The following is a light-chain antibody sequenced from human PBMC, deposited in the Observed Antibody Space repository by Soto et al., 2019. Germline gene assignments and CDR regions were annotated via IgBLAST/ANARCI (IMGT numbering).Light chain of an antibody. CDR3: QQYCSSPWT. CDR2: GAS. J-gene: IGKJ1*01. CDR1: QSVSSSY. Sequence: EIVLTQSPGTLSLSPGERATLSCRASQSVSSSYLAWYQQKPGQAPRLLIYGASSRATGIPDRFSGSGSGTDFTLTISSREPEDFAVYYYQQYCSSPWTVGQGTKVEIK. V-gene: IGKV3-20*01.